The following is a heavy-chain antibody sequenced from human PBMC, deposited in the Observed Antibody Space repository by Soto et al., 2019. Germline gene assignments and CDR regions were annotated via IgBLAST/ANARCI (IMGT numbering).Heavy chain of an antibody. Sequence: GGSLRLSCAASGFTFSSYSMNWVRQAPGKGLEWVSSISSSSSYIYYADSVKGQFTISRDNAKNSLYLQMNSLRAEDTAVYYCARDQGRVVPAPKSDYYYGMDVWGQGTTVTVSS. J-gene: IGHJ6*02. CDR1: GFTFSSYS. CDR3: ARDQGRVVPAPKSDYYYGMDV. CDR2: ISSSSSYI. V-gene: IGHV3-21*01. D-gene: IGHD2-2*01.